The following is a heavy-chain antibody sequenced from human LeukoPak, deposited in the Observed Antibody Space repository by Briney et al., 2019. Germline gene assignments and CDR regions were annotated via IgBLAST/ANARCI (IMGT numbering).Heavy chain of an antibody. Sequence: PGGSLRLSCAASGFMFDDYGMSWVRQAPGKGLEWVSAISGSGDETNYADSVKGRLTISRDNSKNTLFLQVNSLRAEDTAVYYCAKAGRSSGWYWFAYWGQGTLVTVSS. D-gene: IGHD6-19*01. J-gene: IGHJ4*02. CDR3: AKAGRSSGWYWFAY. CDR2: ISGSGDET. CDR1: GFMFDDYG. V-gene: IGHV3-23*01.